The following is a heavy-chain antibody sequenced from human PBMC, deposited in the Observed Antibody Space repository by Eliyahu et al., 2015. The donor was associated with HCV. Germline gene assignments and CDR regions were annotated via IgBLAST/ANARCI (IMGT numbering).Heavy chain of an antibody. Sequence: QVQLQESGPGLVKPSETLSLTCTVSGGSITTYYWGWIRHPPGKGLEWIGYIHYSGSTNYNPSLKSRVTISVDTSKNQFSLNLTSVTAADTAMYYCASGGGGIAVTGTGGWFDPWGQGTLVTVSS. CDR1: GGSITTYY. V-gene: IGHV4-59*01. J-gene: IGHJ5*02. CDR2: IHYSGST. D-gene: IGHD6-19*01. CDR3: ASGGGGIAVTGTGGWFDP.